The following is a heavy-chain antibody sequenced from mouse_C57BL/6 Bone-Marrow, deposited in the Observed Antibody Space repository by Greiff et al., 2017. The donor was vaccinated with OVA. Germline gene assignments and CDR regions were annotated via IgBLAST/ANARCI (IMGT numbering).Heavy chain of an antibody. J-gene: IGHJ3*01. CDR3: ARHGSNYGGFAY. D-gene: IGHD2-5*01. CDR1: GFTFSDYY. V-gene: IGHV5-12*01. Sequence: DVHLVESGGGLVQPGGSLKLSCAASGFTFSDYYMYWVRQTPEKRLEWVAYISNGGGSPYYPDTVKGRFTISRDNAKNTLYLQMSRLKSEDTAMYYCARHGSNYGGFAYWGQGTLVTVSA. CDR2: ISNGGGSP.